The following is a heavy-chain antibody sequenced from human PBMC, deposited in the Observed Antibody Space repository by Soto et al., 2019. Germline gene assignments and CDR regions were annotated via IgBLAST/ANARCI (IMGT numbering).Heavy chain of an antibody. V-gene: IGHV1-69*12. J-gene: IGHJ6*01. CDR2: IIPVFGTP. CDR3: ARGDATKIIVTTYYSLHV. CDR1: GGSFSNYG. D-gene: IGHD3-22*01. Sequence: QVQVVQSGAEVKKPGSSVKVSCKASGGSFSNYGISWVRQAPGQGLEWMGGIIPVFGTPHYAQKFQDRVTITADESTSTVYMEVSSLTSEDTAVYYCARGDATKIIVTTYYSLHVWGQGTTITVSS.